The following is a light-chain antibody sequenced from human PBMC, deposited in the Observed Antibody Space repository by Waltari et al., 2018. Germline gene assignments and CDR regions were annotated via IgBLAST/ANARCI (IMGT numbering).Light chain of an antibody. CDR1: SSNIGAGYD. CDR3: QSYDSSLSGVL. Sequence: QSVLTQPPSVSGAPGQRITISCTGTSSNIGAGYDVPWYPQLPGTAPKLLILGNNNRPSGVPDRFSASKSDTSASLAITGLQAEDEADYYCQSYDSSLSGVLFGGGTKLTVL. J-gene: IGLJ2*01. CDR2: GNN. V-gene: IGLV1-40*01.